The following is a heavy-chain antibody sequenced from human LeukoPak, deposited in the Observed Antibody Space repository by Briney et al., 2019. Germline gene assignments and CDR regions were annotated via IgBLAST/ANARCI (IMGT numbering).Heavy chain of an antibody. V-gene: IGHV4-34*01. Sequence: SETLSLTCAVYGGSSSSYYWSWIRQPPGKGVEWIGEIHRSGTQNYNPSLKSRVTISADTSNNQASLRVISMTAADTAVYYCATSLWFGTSSEYWGPGTLVTVSS. J-gene: IGHJ4*02. CDR2: IHRSGTQ. CDR1: GGSSSSYY. CDR3: ATSLWFGTSSEY. D-gene: IGHD3-10*01.